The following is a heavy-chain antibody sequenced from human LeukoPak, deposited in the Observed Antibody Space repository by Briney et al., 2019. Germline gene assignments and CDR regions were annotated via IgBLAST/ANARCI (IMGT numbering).Heavy chain of an antibody. V-gene: IGHV4-61*01. CDR3: ARTNQISETAFDI. D-gene: IGHD1-14*01. CDR1: GVSVSSGTYY. J-gene: IGHJ3*02. CDR2: IYYSGST. Sequence: SETLSLTCTVSGVSVSSGTYYWGWLRQPPGEGLEWIGYIYYSGSTTYNPSVKSRVTISVDTSKNQFSLKLSSVTAADTAVYYCARTNQISETAFDIWGQGTMVIVSS.